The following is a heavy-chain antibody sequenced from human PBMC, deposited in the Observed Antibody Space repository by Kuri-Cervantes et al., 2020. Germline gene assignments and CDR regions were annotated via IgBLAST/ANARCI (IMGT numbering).Heavy chain of an antibody. J-gene: IGHJ5*02. CDR2: IYYSGST. Sequence: LRLSCTVSGGSISSSSYYWGWIRQPPGKGLEWIGSIYYSGSTNYNPSLKSRVTISVDTSKNQFSLKLSSVTAADTAVYYCARQRTYYYGSGSYFNWFDPWGQGTLVTVSS. CDR1: GGSISSSSYY. CDR3: ARQRTYYYGSGSYFNWFDP. V-gene: IGHV4-39*01. D-gene: IGHD3-10*01.